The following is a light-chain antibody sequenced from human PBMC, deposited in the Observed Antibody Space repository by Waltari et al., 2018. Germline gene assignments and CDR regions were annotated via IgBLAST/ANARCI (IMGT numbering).Light chain of an antibody. CDR2: YKN. Sequence: QPVLTQRPSGAGAAGHRVSSPCTGTRHNMRGGHDLHRYYQHPPKAPTLLIYYKNNQPSAVSPQFSGSSTSTSAAPLITALHPDDEAAYYCRSSDNTRLSARVFGGGTKLTVL. CDR1: RHNMRGGHD. V-gene: IGLV1-40*01. J-gene: IGLJ2*01. CDR3: RSSDNTRLSARV.